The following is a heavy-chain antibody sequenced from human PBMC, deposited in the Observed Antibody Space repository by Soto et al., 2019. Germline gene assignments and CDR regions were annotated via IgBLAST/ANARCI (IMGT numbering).Heavy chain of an antibody. CDR3: ARLTEAERR. CDR2: LYNHGKT. J-gene: IGHJ4*02. D-gene: IGHD1-1*01. CDR1: GFIVSSSH. Sequence: EVQLVESGGGLTQPGGSLRLSCVVSGFIVSSSHMIWVRQAPGKGLEGVSILYNHGKTNYVDSVKGRFTITRDNSRNTVDLEMSSLGVEDTAVYYGARLTEAERRWGQGALVSVSS. V-gene: IGHV3-53*01.